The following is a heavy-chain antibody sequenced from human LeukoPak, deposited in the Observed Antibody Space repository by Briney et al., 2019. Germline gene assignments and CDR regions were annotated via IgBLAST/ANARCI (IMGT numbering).Heavy chain of an antibody. J-gene: IGHJ6*02. CDR3: ARRIQGGYHGMDV. CDR1: GFTFSSHG. CDR2: ISYDGSNK. V-gene: IGHV3-30*03. D-gene: IGHD2-15*01. Sequence: GGSLRLSCAASGFTFSSHGMHWVRQAPGKGLEWVAVISYDGSNKYYADSVKGRFTFSRDNSKNMLYLQMNSLRAEDTAVYYCARRIQGGYHGMDVWGQGTTVTVSS.